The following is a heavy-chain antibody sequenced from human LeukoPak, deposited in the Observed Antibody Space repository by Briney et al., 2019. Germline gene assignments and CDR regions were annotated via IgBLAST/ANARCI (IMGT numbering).Heavy chain of an antibody. D-gene: IGHD2-15*01. Sequence: PSETLSLTCTVSGGSISSSSYYWGWIRQPPGKGLEWIGSIYYSGSTYYNPSLKSRVTISVDTSKNQFSLKLSSVTAADTAVYYCARHVLRRNWFDPWGQGTLVTVSS. J-gene: IGHJ5*02. CDR3: ARHVLRRNWFDP. V-gene: IGHV4-39*01. CDR2: IYYSGST. CDR1: GGSISSSSYY.